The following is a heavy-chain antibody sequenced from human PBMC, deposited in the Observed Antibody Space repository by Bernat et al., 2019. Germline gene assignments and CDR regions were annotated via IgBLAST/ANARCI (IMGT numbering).Heavy chain of an antibody. J-gene: IGHJ4*02. Sequence: QVQLVESGGGVVQPGRSLRLSCAASGFTFSSYGMHWVRQAPGKGLEWVAVICYDGSNRYYADSVKGRFTISRDNSKNTLYLQMNSLRAEDTAVYYCTRDLKVGQWMGNWGQGTLVTVSS. V-gene: IGHV3-33*01. D-gene: IGHD6-19*01. CDR3: TRDLKVGQWMGN. CDR1: GFTFSSYG. CDR2: ICYDGSNR.